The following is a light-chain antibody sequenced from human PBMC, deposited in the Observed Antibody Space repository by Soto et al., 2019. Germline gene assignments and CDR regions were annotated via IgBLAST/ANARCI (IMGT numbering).Light chain of an antibody. CDR2: DVS. V-gene: IGLV2-14*01. J-gene: IGLJ2*01. Sequence: QSVLTQPASVSGSPGQSITISCTGTSSDVGGYNYVSWYQQHPGKAPKLMIYDVSNRPSGVSNRFSGSKSGNTASLTISGLQAEDEAHYYCSSYTSSSTLEGVVFGGGTKLTVL. CDR3: SSYTSSSTLEGVV. CDR1: SSDVGGYNY.